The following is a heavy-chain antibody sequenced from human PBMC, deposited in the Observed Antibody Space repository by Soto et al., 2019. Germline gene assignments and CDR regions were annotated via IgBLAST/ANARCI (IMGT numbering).Heavy chain of an antibody. Sequence: QVQLVQSGAEVKKPGSSVKISCKTSGGNFSRNGISWVRQAPGQGLEWMGGIIPIFGTTNYAHKFRGRVTVTADESTDTVYMVMNSLRSEDTAVYYCARASDSTWYNWFDPWGQGTLVTVSS. V-gene: IGHV1-69*01. J-gene: IGHJ5*02. D-gene: IGHD6-13*01. CDR3: ARASDSTWYNWFDP. CDR1: GGNFSRNG. CDR2: IIPIFGTT.